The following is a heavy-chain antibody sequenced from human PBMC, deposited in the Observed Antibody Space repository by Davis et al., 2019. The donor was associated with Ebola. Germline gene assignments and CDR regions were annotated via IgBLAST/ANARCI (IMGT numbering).Heavy chain of an antibody. CDR2: INPNSGGT. V-gene: IGHV1-2*04. Sequence: AASVKVSCKASGYTFTGYYMHWVRQAPGQGLEWMGWINPNSGGTNYAQKFQGWVTMTRDTSISTAYMELRSLRSDDTAVYYCARDYYDFWSGYFSNWFDPWGQGTLVTVSS. CDR1: GYTFTGYY. D-gene: IGHD3-3*01. CDR3: ARDYYDFWSGYFSNWFDP. J-gene: IGHJ5*02.